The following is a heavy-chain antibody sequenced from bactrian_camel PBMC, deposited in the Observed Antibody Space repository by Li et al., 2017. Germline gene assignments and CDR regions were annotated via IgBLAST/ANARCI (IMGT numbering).Heavy chain of an antibody. CDR3: AATGDSWGGDFGH. CDR1: GFTFSSYW. V-gene: IGHV3S1*01. Sequence: HVQLVESGGDLVQPGGSLTLSCAASGFTFSSYWMYWVRQAPGKGLEWVSAINSGGGTTYYAASVKGRFTISRDNAKNTVYLQMNSLKSEDTALYYCAATGDSWGGDFGHWGQGTQVTVS. J-gene: IGHJ6*01. CDR2: INSGGGTT. D-gene: IGHD5*01.